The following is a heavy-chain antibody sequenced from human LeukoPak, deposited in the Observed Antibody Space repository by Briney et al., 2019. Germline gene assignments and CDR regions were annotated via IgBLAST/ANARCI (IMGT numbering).Heavy chain of an antibody. CDR3: ARGSIAAASGDY. Sequence: ASVKVSCKASGYTFTSYDINWVRQATGQGLEWMGWMNPNSGNTGYARKFQGRVTMTRNTSISTAYMELSSLRSEDTAVYYCARGSIAAASGDYWGQGTLVTVSS. D-gene: IGHD6-13*01. J-gene: IGHJ4*02. CDR2: MNPNSGNT. V-gene: IGHV1-8*01. CDR1: GYTFTSYD.